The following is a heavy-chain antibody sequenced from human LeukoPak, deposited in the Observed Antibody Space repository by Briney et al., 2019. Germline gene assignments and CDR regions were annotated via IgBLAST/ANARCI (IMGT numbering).Heavy chain of an antibody. Sequence: ASVKVSCKASGYTFTGYYMHWVRQAPGQGLEWMGWINPNSGGTNYAQKFQGRVTMTRDTSISTAYMELGRLTSDDTALYYCARSPTTSIFDYWGQGTLVSVSS. J-gene: IGHJ4*02. CDR2: INPNSGGT. V-gene: IGHV1-2*02. D-gene: IGHD1-26*01. CDR1: GYTFTGYY. CDR3: ARSPTTSIFDY.